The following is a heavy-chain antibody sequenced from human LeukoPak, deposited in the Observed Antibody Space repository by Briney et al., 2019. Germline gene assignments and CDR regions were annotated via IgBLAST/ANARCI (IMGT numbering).Heavy chain of an antibody. CDR1: GYTFISYG. J-gene: IGHJ4*02. CDR3: ARAPGSSGYYYFDY. D-gene: IGHD3-22*01. Sequence: GASVKVSCKASGYTFISYGISWVRQAPGQGLEWMGWISSYNGNTKYAQEVQGRVTMTTDTSTSTAYMELRSLRSDDTAVYYCARAPGSSGYYYFDYWGQGTLVTVSS. V-gene: IGHV1-18*01. CDR2: ISSYNGNT.